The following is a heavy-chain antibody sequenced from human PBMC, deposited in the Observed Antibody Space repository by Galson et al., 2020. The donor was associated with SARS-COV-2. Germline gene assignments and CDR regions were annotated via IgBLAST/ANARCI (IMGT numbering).Heavy chain of an antibody. J-gene: IGHJ4*02. CDR2: ISYDGSNK. Sequence: GGSLRLSCAASGFTFSSYAMHWVRQAPGKGLEWVAVISYDGSNKYYADSVKGRFTISRDNSKNTLYLQMNSLRAEDTAVYYCASGYSSSNFDYWGQGTLVTVSS. D-gene: IGHD6-13*01. CDR3: ASGYSSSNFDY. V-gene: IGHV3-30-3*01. CDR1: GFTFSSYA.